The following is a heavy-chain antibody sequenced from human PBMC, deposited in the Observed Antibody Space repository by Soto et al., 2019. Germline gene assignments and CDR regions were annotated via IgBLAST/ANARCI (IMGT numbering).Heavy chain of an antibody. CDR1: GGSISSYY. V-gene: IGHV4-59*08. D-gene: IGHD3-22*01. CDR2: IYYSGST. J-gene: IGHJ4*02. Sequence: PSENLSLTCTVSGGSISSYYWSWIRQPPGKGLEWIGYIYYSGSTNYNPSLKSRVTISVDTSKNQFSLKLSSVTAADTAVYYCARQWYYDSSGYFDYWGQGTLVTVSS. CDR3: ARQWYYDSSGYFDY.